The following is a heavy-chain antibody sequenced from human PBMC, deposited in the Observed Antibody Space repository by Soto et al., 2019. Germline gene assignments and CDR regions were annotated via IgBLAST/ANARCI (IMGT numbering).Heavy chain of an antibody. CDR2: ISSRSDI. CDR1: GFTFSTYS. CDR3: AREYTAWPLAYGLDV. D-gene: IGHD2-2*02. Sequence: GGSLRLSCVGSGFTFSTYSINWVRQAPGKGLEWVSSISSRSDIYYADSVKGRFTISRDNAKNSVSLQMNSLRAEDTAVYYCAREYTAWPLAYGLDVWGQGATVTVSS. J-gene: IGHJ6*02. V-gene: IGHV3-21*01.